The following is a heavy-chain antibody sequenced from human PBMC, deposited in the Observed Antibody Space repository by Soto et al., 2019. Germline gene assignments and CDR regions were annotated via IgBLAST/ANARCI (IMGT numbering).Heavy chain of an antibody. CDR3: AKGPAMVTPVYYYYYIDV. CDR1: GFTFSSYG. Sequence: TGGSLRLSCAASGFTFSSYGMHWVRQAPGKGLEWVAVISYDGSNKYYADSVKGRFTISRDNSKNTLYLQMNSLRAEDTAVYYCAKGPAMVTPVYYYYYIDVWGKGTTVTVSS. V-gene: IGHV3-30*18. CDR2: ISYDGSNK. J-gene: IGHJ6*03. D-gene: IGHD4-17*01.